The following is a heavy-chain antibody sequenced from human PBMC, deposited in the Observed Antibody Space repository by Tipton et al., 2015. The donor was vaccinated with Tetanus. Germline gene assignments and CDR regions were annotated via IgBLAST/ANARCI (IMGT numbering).Heavy chain of an antibody. V-gene: IGHV4-31*03. CDR1: GDSISSGGHY. Sequence: TLSLTCSVSGDSISSGGHYWGWTRQHPGKGLEWIGNIHYSGSTFYNPSLKSRVTISVDTPKNQFSLKLNSVTAADTAVYYCAREGAPRAFDIWGQGTMVTVSS. J-gene: IGHJ3*02. CDR2: IHYSGST. CDR3: AREGAPRAFDI.